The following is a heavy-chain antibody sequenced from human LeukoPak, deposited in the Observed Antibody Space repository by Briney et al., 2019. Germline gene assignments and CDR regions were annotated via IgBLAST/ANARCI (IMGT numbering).Heavy chain of an antibody. D-gene: IGHD3-22*01. CDR1: GGSISSGDYY. CDR2: IYYSGST. J-gene: IGHJ4*02. CDR3: ARENYYDSSDYYH. V-gene: IGHV4-30-4*08. Sequence: SETLSLTCTVSGGSISSGDYYWSWIRQPPGKGLEWIGYIYYSGSTYYNPSLKSRVTISVDTSKNQFSLKLSSVTAADTAVYYCARENYYDSSDYYHWGQGTLVTVSS.